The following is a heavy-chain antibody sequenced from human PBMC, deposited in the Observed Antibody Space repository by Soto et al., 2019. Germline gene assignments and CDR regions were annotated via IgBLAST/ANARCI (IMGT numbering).Heavy chain of an antibody. D-gene: IGHD2-15*01. CDR1: GDSVSSNSAA. Sequence: SQTLSLTCAISGDSVSSNSAAWNWIRQSPSGGLEWLGRTYYRSKWYADYALSVRSRITIIPDTSMNQFSLHLNSVTPEDTAVYYCARYTSSWYLEYWGQGTLVTVSS. CDR2: TYYRSKWYA. CDR3: ARYTSSWYLEY. J-gene: IGHJ4*02. V-gene: IGHV6-1*01.